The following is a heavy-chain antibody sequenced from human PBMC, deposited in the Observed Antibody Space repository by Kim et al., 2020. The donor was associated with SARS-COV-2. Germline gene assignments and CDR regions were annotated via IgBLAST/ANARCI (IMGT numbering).Heavy chain of an antibody. Sequence: GGSLRLSCEVSGFIFRSYWMAWVRQAPGKGLEWVAKIKEDGSVEQYVDSAKGRFTISRDNAKNSLYLQMSSLRAEDTAVYFCARDATRGGEFDYWGQGTLVTVSS. CDR1: GFIFRSYW. D-gene: IGHD3-16*01. V-gene: IGHV3-7*01. J-gene: IGHJ4*02. CDR3: ARDATRGGEFDY. CDR2: IKEDGSVE.